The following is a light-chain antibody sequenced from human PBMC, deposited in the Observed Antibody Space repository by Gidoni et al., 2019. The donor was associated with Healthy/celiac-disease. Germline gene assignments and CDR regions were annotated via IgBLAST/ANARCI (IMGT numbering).Light chain of an antibody. CDR2: DAS. J-gene: IGKJ2*01. V-gene: IGKV1-5*01. CDR3: QQYNSYSPYT. Sequence: DIQMTQSPSTLSASVGDRVTITCRASQSISSWLAWYQQKPGKAPKLLIYDASSLESGVPSRFSGSGSRTEFTLTISSLQPDDFATYYCQQYNSYSPYTFGQGTKLEIK. CDR1: QSISSW.